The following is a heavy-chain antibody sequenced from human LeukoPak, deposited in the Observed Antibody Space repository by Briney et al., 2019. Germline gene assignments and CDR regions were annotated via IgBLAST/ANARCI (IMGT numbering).Heavy chain of an antibody. D-gene: IGHD6-13*01. CDR1: GGSITNYY. CDR3: ARHFSGAAAPLPFDF. J-gene: IGHJ4*02. Sequence: SETLYLTCTVSGGSITNYYWSWIRQPPGEGLEWIAYIYYSGSTEYNPSLESRVTISVDTSKNQFSPKVYSVTAADTAVYYCARHFSGAAAPLPFDFWGQGTLVTVSS. CDR2: IYYSGST. V-gene: IGHV4-59*08.